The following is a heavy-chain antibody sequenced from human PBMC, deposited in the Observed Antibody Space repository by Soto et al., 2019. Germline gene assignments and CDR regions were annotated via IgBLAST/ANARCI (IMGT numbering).Heavy chain of an antibody. CDR3: AKALLLTDDAFDI. CDR1: GFTFSSYA. V-gene: IGHV3-23*01. Sequence: GGSLRLSCAASGFTFSSYAMSWVRQAPGKGLEWFSAISGSGGSTYYADSVKGRFTISRDNSKNTLYLQMNSLRAEDTAVYSCAKALLLTDDAFDIWGQGTMVTVSS. CDR2: ISGSGGST. J-gene: IGHJ3*02. D-gene: IGHD7-27*01.